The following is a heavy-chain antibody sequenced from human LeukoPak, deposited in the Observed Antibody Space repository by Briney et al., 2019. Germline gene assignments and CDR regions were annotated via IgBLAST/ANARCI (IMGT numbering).Heavy chain of an antibody. Sequence: PGGSLRLSCAASGFTFSSYGMHWVRQAPGKGLEWVAVIWYGGSNKYYADSVKGRFTISRDNSKNTLYLQMNSLRAEDTAVYYCARESHGSSWSPYGMDVWGQGTTVTVSS. J-gene: IGHJ6*02. CDR3: ARESHGSSWSPYGMDV. D-gene: IGHD6-13*01. V-gene: IGHV3-33*01. CDR2: IWYGGSNK. CDR1: GFTFSSYG.